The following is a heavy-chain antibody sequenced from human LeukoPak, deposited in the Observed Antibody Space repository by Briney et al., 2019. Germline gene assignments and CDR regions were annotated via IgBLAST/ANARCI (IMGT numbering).Heavy chain of an antibody. CDR1: GGSINGYF. D-gene: IGHD5-12*01. Sequence: PSETLSLTCTVSGGSINGYFWSWFRQPPGKGLEWIGHIYHTGSTKYNPSLKSRGTVSFHTSDNQFSLMLTSVTAADTAVYYCAGQDGATTPSYSYSMDVWGKGTTVTVSS. V-gene: IGHV4-59*08. CDR3: AGQDGATTPSYSYSMDV. CDR2: IYHTGST. J-gene: IGHJ6*03.